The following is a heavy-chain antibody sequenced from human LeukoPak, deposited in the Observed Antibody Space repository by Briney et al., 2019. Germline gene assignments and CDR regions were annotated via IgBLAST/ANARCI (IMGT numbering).Heavy chain of an antibody. D-gene: IGHD1-26*01. J-gene: IGHJ4*02. CDR3: ATDSGSYHSYYFDY. CDR1: GFTFNSYA. CDR2: ISYDGGNI. Sequence: GGSLRLSCAASGFTFNSYAMEWVRQAPGKGLEWVAVISYDGGNIYYADSVKGRFTISRDNSKNTLYLQVNSLRAEDTAVYYCATDSGSYHSYYFDYWGQGTLVTVSS. V-gene: IGHV3-30*04.